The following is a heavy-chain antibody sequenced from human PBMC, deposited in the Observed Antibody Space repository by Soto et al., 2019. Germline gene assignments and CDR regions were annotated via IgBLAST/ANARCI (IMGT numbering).Heavy chain of an antibody. CDR1: GFTFSSYA. Sequence: GESLKISCAASGFTFSSYAMTWVRQAPGKGLEWVSAISGSGGSTYYADSVKGRFTISRDNSKNTLYLQMNSLRAEDTAVYYCAKDYCSGGSCYSSLGAEYFQHWGQGTLVTVSS. J-gene: IGHJ1*01. CDR3: AKDYCSGGSCYSSLGAEYFQH. V-gene: IGHV3-23*01. CDR2: ISGSGGST. D-gene: IGHD2-15*01.